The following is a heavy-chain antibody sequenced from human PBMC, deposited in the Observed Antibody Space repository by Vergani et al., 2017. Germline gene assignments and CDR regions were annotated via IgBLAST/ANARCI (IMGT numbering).Heavy chain of an antibody. CDR2: ISSSSSTI. D-gene: IGHD1-26*01. V-gene: IGHV3-48*04. J-gene: IGHJ3*02. Sequence: EVQLVESGGGLVQPGGSLRLSCAASGFTFSSYSMNWVRQAPGKGLEWVSYISSSSSTIYYADSVKGRFTISRDNAKNSLYLQMNSLRAEDTAVYYCARDRKSGGGYPGAFDIWGQGTMVTVSS. CDR3: ARDRKSGGGYPGAFDI. CDR1: GFTFSSYS.